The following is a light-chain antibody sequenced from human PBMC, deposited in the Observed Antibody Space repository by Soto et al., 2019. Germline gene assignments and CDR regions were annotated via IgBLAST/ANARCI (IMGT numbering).Light chain of an antibody. Sequence: DIVMTQSPDSLAVSLGERATINCKSSQSVLYSSNNKNYLAWYQQKPGQPPKLLIYWASTRESGVPDRFSGSGSGTDFPLTISSLQAEDVAVYYCQQYYSTPLTFGGGNKVETK. CDR2: WAS. CDR1: QSVLYSSNNKNY. J-gene: IGKJ4*01. CDR3: QQYYSTPLT. V-gene: IGKV4-1*01.